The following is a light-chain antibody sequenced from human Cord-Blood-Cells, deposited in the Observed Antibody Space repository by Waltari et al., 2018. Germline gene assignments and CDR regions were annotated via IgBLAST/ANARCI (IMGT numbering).Light chain of an antibody. J-gene: IGLJ2*01. CDR3: AAWDDSLNGLV. Sequence: QSVLTQPPSASGTPGQRVTISCSGCSSNIGSTPGNWYQQLPGTAPKLLIYSNNQRPSGVPDRFSGSKSGTSASLAISGLQSEDEADYYCAAWDDSLNGLVFGGGTKLTVL. V-gene: IGLV1-44*01. CDR2: SNN. CDR1: SSNIGSTP.